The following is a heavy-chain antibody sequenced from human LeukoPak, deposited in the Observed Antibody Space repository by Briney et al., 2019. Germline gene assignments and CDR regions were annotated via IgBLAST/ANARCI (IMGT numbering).Heavy chain of an antibody. D-gene: IGHD3-16*02. Sequence: GESLKISCKGSGYSFTSYWIGWVRQMPGKGLEWMGIIYPGYSDTRYSLSFQGQVTISADKSISTAYLQWSSLKASDTAMYYCARHDYVWGSYRPFDYWGQGTLVTVSS. J-gene: IGHJ4*02. CDR3: ARHDYVWGSYRPFDY. CDR2: IYPGYSDT. CDR1: GYSFTSYW. V-gene: IGHV5-51*01.